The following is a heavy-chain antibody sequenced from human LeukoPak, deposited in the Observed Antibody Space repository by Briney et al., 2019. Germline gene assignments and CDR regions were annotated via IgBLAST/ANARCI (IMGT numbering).Heavy chain of an antibody. CDR1: GYTFTSYD. V-gene: IGHV1-8*02. Sequence: ASVKVSCKASGYTFTSYDINCVRQATGQGLEWMGRISAYNGNTNYAQKLQGRVTMTRNTSISTAYMELSSLRSEDTAVYYCARGVTKGPRRGIKSNWFDPWGQGTLVTVSS. CDR3: ARGVTKGPRRGIKSNWFDP. D-gene: IGHD5-12*01. J-gene: IGHJ5*02. CDR2: ISAYNGNT.